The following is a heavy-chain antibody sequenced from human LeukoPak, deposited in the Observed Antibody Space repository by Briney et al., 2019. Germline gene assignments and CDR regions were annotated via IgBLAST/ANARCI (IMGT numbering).Heavy chain of an antibody. V-gene: IGHV4-39*07. Sequence: PSETLSLTCTVSGGSIRGSTYYWGWIRQPPGKGLEWIGNIYFSGRTHYNPSLKSRVTISVDTSKNQFSLRLSSVTAADTAVYYCASGTYSSSWYLGFDSWGLGTLVTVSS. CDR3: ASGTYSSSWYLGFDS. D-gene: IGHD6-13*01. CDR1: GGSIRGSTYY. CDR2: IYFSGRT. J-gene: IGHJ4*02.